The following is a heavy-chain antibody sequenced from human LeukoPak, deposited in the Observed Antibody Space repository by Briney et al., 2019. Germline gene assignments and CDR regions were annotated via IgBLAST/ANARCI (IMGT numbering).Heavy chain of an antibody. Sequence: PGGSLRLSCAASGLTVSSNYMSWVRQAPGKGLEWVSVLYSGGNTYYADSVKGRFTISRDNSKNTLYLQMNSLRAEDTAVYYCARYCSSTSCSTPFDYWGQGTLVTVSS. CDR2: LYSGGNT. V-gene: IGHV3-53*01. J-gene: IGHJ4*02. CDR1: GLTVSSNY. D-gene: IGHD2-2*02. CDR3: ARYCSSTSCSTPFDY.